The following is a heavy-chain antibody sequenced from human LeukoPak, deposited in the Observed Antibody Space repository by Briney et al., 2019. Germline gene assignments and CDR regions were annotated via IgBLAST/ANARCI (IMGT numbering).Heavy chain of an antibody. CDR3: ARAGGSTVSHSDY. D-gene: IGHD4-17*01. J-gene: IGHJ4*02. V-gene: IGHV3-21*01. Sequence: GGSLRLSCAASGFTFTSYSMNWIRQAPGKGLEWVSSISSSTSYIYYADSVKGRFTISKDNAKNSLYLQMNSLRAEDTAVYYCARAGGSTVSHSDYWGQGTLVTVSS. CDR2: ISSSTSYI. CDR1: GFTFTSYS.